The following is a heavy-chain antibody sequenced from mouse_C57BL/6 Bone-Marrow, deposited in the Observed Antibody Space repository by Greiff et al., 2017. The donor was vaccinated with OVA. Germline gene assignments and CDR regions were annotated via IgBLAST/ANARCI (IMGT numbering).Heavy chain of an antibody. V-gene: IGHV5-4*01. CDR1: GFTFSSYA. CDR2: ISDGGSYT. J-gene: IGHJ1*03. Sequence: EVKLMESGGGLVKPGGSLKLSCAASGFTFSSYAMSWVRQTPEKRLEWVATISDGGSYTYYPDNVKGRFTISRDNAKNNLYLQMSHLKSEDTAMYYCARERNYWYFDVWGTGTTVTVSS. CDR3: ARERNYWYFDV.